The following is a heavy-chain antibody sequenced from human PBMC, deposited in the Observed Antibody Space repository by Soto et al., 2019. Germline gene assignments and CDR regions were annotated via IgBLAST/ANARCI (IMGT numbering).Heavy chain of an antibody. Sequence: QIQLVQSGAEVKKPGASVKVSCKASGYTFSSYHITWVRQAPRQWLEWMGWISAYNGNTNYAQNLQGRVTMTTDPSTSTAYLELRSLRSDDTDVYYCARDLPPVDYWGQGTLVTVSS. J-gene: IGHJ4*02. V-gene: IGHV1-18*01. CDR2: ISAYNGNT. CDR1: GYTFSSYH. CDR3: ARDLPPVDY.